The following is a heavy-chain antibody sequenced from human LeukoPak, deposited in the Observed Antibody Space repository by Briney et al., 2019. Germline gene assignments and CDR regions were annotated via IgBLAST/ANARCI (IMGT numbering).Heavy chain of an antibody. CDR3: TTDFPNY. D-gene: IGHD2/OR15-2a*01. V-gene: IGHV3-15*01. CDR1: GFTFSNAW. CDR2: VKVKTDGGTT. Sequence: GGSLRLSCAASGFTFSNAWMSWVRQAPGKGLEWVGRVKVKTDGGTTDYAAPVKGRFTISRDDSQNTLYMQMTSLKTEDTAVYYCTTDFPNYWGQGTLVTVSS. J-gene: IGHJ4*02.